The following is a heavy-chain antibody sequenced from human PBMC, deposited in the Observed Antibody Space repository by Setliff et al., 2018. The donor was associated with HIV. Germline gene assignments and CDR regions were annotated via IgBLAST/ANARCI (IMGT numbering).Heavy chain of an antibody. Sequence: KTGGSLRLSCAASGFTFSTYRMNWVRQAPGKGLEWVSSISSSSSYIYYADSLKGRFTISRDNAKNSLYLQMNSLRAEDTAAYYCARAVHSGWYYFDYWGQGTLVTVSS. CDR3: ARAVHSGWYYFDY. CDR1: GFTFSTYR. D-gene: IGHD6-19*01. V-gene: IGHV3-21*01. CDR2: ISSSSSYI. J-gene: IGHJ4*02.